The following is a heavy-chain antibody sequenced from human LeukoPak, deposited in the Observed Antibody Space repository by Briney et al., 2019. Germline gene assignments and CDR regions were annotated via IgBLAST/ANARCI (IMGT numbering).Heavy chain of an antibody. Sequence: GGSLRLSCTASGFFFSTYWMTWVRQAPGKGLEWVANIKHDGSEKYYVDSVKGRFSISRDNAKNSLYLQMNSLRAEDTAIYYCARGISPDPWGQGTLVTVSS. CDR3: ARGISPDP. CDR2: IKHDGSEK. V-gene: IGHV3-7*01. J-gene: IGHJ5*02. CDR1: GFFFSTYW. D-gene: IGHD2-15*01.